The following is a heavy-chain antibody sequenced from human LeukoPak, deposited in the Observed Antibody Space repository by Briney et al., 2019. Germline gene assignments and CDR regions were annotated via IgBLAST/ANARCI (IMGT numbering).Heavy chain of an antibody. CDR3: ARESSGWYLDY. J-gene: IGHJ4*02. CDR2: IWYDGSNK. Sequence: GGSLRLSCAASGFTFSSYGMYWVRQAPGKGLEWVAVIWYDGSNKYYADSVKGRFTISRDNSKNTLYLQMNSLRAEDTAIYYCARESSGWYLDYWGQGTLVTVSS. CDR1: GFTFSSYG. V-gene: IGHV3-33*01. D-gene: IGHD6-19*01.